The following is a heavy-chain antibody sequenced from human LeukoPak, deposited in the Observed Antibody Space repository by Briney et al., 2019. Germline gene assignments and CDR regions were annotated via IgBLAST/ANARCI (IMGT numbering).Heavy chain of an antibody. CDR2: IYYSGST. J-gene: IGHJ3*02. CDR1: GGSISSSSYH. D-gene: IGHD3-9*01. CDR3: ARDVEDDILTGSNAFDI. V-gene: IGHV4-39*07. Sequence: SETLSLTCTVSGGSISSSSYHWGWIRQPPGKGLEWIGSIYYSGSTYYNPSLKSRVTISVDTSKNQFSLKLSSVTAADTAVYYCARDVEDDILTGSNAFDIWGQGTMVTVSS.